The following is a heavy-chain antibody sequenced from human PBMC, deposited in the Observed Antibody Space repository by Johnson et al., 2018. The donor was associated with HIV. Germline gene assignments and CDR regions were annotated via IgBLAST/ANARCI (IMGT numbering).Heavy chain of an antibody. CDR1: GFTFSDYY. CDR3: ARGIAARVAFDI. V-gene: IGHV3-66*01. Sequence: VQLVESGGGLVKPGGSLRLSCAASGFTFSDYYMSWVRQAPGKGLEWVSVLNSGGGTYFADSVTGRFTISRDNAKNTLYLQMHSLRAEDTAVYYCARGIAARVAFDIWGQGTMVTVSS. J-gene: IGHJ3*02. CDR2: LNSGGGT. D-gene: IGHD6-13*01.